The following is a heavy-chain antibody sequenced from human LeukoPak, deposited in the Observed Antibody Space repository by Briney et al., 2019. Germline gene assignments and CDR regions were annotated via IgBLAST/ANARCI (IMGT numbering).Heavy chain of an antibody. Sequence: SVKVSCKASGGTFSSYAISWVRQAPGQGLEWMGGIIPIFGTANYAQKFQGRVTITADESTSTAYMELSSLRSEDTAVYYCAMDSGWFPDAFDIWGQGTMVTVSS. V-gene: IGHV1-69*01. J-gene: IGHJ3*02. CDR2: IIPIFGTA. CDR3: AMDSGWFPDAFDI. CDR1: GGTFSSYA. D-gene: IGHD6-19*01.